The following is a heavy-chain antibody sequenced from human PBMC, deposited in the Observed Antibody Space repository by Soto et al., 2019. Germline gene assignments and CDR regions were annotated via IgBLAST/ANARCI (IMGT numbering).Heavy chain of an antibody. J-gene: IGHJ6*02. Sequence: QVQLQESGPGLVKPSQSLSLTFTVSGGSVSSGGYYWSCIRQHPGKGLEWIGYIYYSGSTYYNPSLKSRVTISEDTSMNQSSLKLSSVTAADTAVYYCARGSLTRMDVWGQGTTVTVSS. CDR3: ARGSLTRMDV. V-gene: IGHV4-31*03. CDR1: GGSVSSGGYY. CDR2: IYYSGST.